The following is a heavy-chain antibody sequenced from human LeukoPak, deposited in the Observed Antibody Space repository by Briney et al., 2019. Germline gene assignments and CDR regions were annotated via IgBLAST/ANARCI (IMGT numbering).Heavy chain of an antibody. J-gene: IGHJ6*02. Sequence: ASVTVSCKASGYTFTSYGISWVRQAPGQGLEWMGWISAYNGNTNYAQKFQGRVTMTRNTSISTAYMELSSLRSEDTAVYYCARASRDYFYYGMDVWGQGTTVTVSS. CDR1: GYTFTSYG. V-gene: IGHV1-18*01. CDR2: ISAYNGNT. CDR3: ARASRDYFYYGMDV.